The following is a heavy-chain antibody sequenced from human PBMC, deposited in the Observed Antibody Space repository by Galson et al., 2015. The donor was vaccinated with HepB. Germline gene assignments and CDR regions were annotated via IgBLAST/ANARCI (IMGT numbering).Heavy chain of an antibody. CDR2: VVPMFGTA. CDR1: GGTFSSHA. Sequence: SVKVSCKASGGTFSSHAISWVRQAPGQGLEWMGGVVPMFGTANYPRKFQGRVTLVADESTSTTYMELSSLTSEDTAVYFCARHKWDDAPFEYWGQGVLVTVSS. CDR3: ARHKWDDAPFEY. D-gene: IGHD1-20*01. J-gene: IGHJ4*02. V-gene: IGHV1-69*13.